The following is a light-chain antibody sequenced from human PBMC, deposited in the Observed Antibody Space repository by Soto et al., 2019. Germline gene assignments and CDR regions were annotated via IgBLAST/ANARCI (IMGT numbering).Light chain of an antibody. V-gene: IGLV2-14*01. CDR1: SSDVGGYNY. J-gene: IGLJ1*01. CDR3: SSYTSSSTPYV. CDR2: DVS. Sequence: QSALTQPASVSGSPGQSITISCTGTSSDVGGYNYVSWYQQHPGKAPKVMIYDVSNRPSGVSNRFSGSKSGNTASLTISGLQAEDEADYYCSSYTSSSTPYVFGTGTQLTV.